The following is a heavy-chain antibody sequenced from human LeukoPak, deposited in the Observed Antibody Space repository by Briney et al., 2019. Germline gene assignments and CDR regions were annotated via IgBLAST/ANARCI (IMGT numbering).Heavy chain of an antibody. D-gene: IGHD3-22*01. V-gene: IGHV4-59*12. CDR3: ARAESSGYYHYFDY. J-gene: IGHJ4*02. CDR1: GGSISGFY. Sequence: SETLSLTCTDSGGSISGFYWSWIRQPPGKGLEWIGYIYNSGSNNYNPSLKSLVTISVDTSKNQFSLKLSSVTAADTAVYYCARAESSGYYHYFDYWGQGTLVTVSS. CDR2: IYNSGSN.